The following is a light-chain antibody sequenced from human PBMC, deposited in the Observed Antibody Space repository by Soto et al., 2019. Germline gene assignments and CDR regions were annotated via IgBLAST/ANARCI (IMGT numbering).Light chain of an antibody. CDR1: SSDVGGYTY. J-gene: IGLJ1*01. V-gene: IGLV2-14*01. Sequence: QSALTQPASVSGSPGQSITISCTGTSSDVGGYTYVSWYQQHPLKAPKLLIYDVTNRPSGVSDRFSGSKSGNTASLTISGLQAEDEAAYYCSSYTSSSTPYVFGTGTKLTVL. CDR3: SSYTSSSTPYV. CDR2: DVT.